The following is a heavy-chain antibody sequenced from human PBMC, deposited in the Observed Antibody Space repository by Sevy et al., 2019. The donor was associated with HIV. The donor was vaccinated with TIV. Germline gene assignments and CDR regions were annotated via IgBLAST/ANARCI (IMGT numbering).Heavy chain of an antibody. CDR3: AATKDYYESSGPPFDY. CDR1: GYTLNKLS. J-gene: IGHJ4*02. V-gene: IGHV1-24*01. CDR2: FDPEDGET. D-gene: IGHD3-22*01. Sequence: ASVKVSCKVSGYTLNKLSMHCVRQAPGKGLEWMGSFDPEDGETFYAQKFQGRVTMTEDTSTDTAYMELSSLRSEDTAVYYCAATKDYYESSGPPFDYWGQGTLVTVSS.